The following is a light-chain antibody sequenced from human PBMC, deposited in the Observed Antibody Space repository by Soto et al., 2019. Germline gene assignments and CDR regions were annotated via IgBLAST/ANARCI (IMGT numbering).Light chain of an antibody. Sequence: QSVLTQPRSVSGSPGHSVTISCTGTSSDVGGYSYVSWYQQHPGKAPKLMISDVSKRPSGVPDRFSGSKFGNTASLTISGLQAEDEADYYCCSYAGAFTYVFGSVTKLTVL. V-gene: IGLV2-11*01. J-gene: IGLJ1*01. CDR3: CSYAGAFTYV. CDR2: DVS. CDR1: SSDVGGYSY.